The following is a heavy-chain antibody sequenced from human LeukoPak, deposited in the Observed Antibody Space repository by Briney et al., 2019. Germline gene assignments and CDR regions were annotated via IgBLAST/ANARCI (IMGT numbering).Heavy chain of an antibody. CDR1: GFTFSSYS. CDR2: ISSSSSYI. Sequence: GGSLRLSCAASGFTFSSYSMNWVRQAPGKGLEWVSSISSSSSYIYYADSVKGRFTISRDNAKNPLYLQMNSLRAEDTAAYYCARVMTTVTNGWFDPWGQGTLVTVSS. D-gene: IGHD4-17*01. J-gene: IGHJ5*02. V-gene: IGHV3-21*01. CDR3: ARVMTTVTNGWFDP.